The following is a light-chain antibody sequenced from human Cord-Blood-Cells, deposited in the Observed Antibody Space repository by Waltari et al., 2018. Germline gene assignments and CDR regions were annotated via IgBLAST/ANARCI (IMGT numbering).Light chain of an antibody. V-gene: IGKV1-33*01. Sequence: DIQMTQSPSSLSASVGDRVTITCQASPDISNYLNWYQQKPGKAPKLLIYDASNLETVVPSRFSGRGAGTDFTFTISSLQPEDIATYYCQQYDNPYTFGQGTKLEIK. J-gene: IGKJ2*01. CDR1: PDISNY. CDR3: QQYDNPYT. CDR2: DAS.